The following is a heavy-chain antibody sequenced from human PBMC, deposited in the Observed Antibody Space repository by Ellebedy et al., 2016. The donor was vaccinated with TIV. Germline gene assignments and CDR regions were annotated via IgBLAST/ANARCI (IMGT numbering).Heavy chain of an antibody. D-gene: IGHD6-19*01. V-gene: IGHV3-23*01. CDR3: AKGGSIAVAGNANN. J-gene: IGHJ4*02. CDR2: VTGSGDRT. CDR1: GFTFSSYA. Sequence: PGGSLRLSCAASGFTFSSYAMNWVRQAPGKGLEWVSAVTGSGDRTYYADSVKGRFSISRDNSKNTLYLQMNSLRDEDTAVYYCAKGGSIAVAGNANNWGQGTLVTVSS.